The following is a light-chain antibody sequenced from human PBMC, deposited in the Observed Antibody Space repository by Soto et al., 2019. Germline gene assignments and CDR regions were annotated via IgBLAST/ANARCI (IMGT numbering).Light chain of an antibody. V-gene: IGLV1-47*01. Sequence: SALTQAPSASGTPGQRVTISCSGSSFNIGSNYVYWYQQLPGTAPKLVIFRNDQRPSGIPDRISGSKSGTSASLAISGLRSEDEADYYCSAWDDSLSGYVFGTGTKVTVL. CDR1: SFNIGSNY. CDR3: SAWDDSLSGYV. CDR2: RND. J-gene: IGLJ1*01.